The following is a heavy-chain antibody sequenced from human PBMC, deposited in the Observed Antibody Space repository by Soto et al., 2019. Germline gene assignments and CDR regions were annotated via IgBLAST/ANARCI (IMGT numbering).Heavy chain of an antibody. J-gene: IGHJ3*02. CDR2: ISDNGGTT. Sequence: GGSLRLSCAASEFTFSNYAMSWVRQAPGKGLEWVSSISDNGGTTYYADSVKGRFTISRDNSKNTLYLQMNSLRAEDTAVYYCAKCRSSSCAFDIWGQGTMVTVSS. D-gene: IGHD6-6*01. CDR3: AKCRSSSCAFDI. V-gene: IGHV3-23*01. CDR1: EFTFSNYA.